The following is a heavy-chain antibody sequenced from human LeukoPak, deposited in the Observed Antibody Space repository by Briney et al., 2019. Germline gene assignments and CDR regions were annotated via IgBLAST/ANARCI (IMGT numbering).Heavy chain of an antibody. D-gene: IGHD3-16*01. Sequence: GGSLRLSCAASGFTLSSYWMSWVRQAPGKGLEWVANIKQDGSEKYYVDSVKGRFTISRDNAKNSLYLRMNSLRAEDTAVYYCAKDHRVGSTFDYWGQGALVTVSS. CDR2: IKQDGSEK. J-gene: IGHJ4*02. CDR3: AKDHRVGSTFDY. V-gene: IGHV3-7*03. CDR1: GFTLSSYW.